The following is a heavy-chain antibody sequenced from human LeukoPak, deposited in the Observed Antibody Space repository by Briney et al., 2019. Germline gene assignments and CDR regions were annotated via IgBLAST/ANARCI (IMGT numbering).Heavy chain of an antibody. J-gene: IGHJ6*03. CDR2: INWSGGST. CDR1: GFTFDDYG. D-gene: IGHD3-22*01. V-gene: IGHV3-20*04. CDR3: ATLTYYYGSSPPPYMDV. Sequence: GGSLRLSCAASGFTFDDYGMSWVRQAPGKGLEWVSGINWSGGSTGYADSVKGRFTISRDNAKNSLYLQMNSLRAEDTALYYCATLTYYYGSSPPPYMDVWGKGTTVTVSS.